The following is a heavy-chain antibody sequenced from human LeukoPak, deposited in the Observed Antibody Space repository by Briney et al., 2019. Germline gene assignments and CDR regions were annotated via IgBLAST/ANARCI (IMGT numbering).Heavy chain of an antibody. V-gene: IGHV3-74*01. CDR1: GFTFSGYW. D-gene: IGHD3-3*01. CDR3: ARGGRLDTIFRVVQYMDV. Sequence: GGSLRLSCAASGFTFSGYWMHWVRQVPEKGLVLVSRIDNGGSGTTYADSVKGRFTVSRDTDNNTLHLQLNSLRAEDTAIYYCARGGRLDTIFRVVQYMDVWGKGTTVTVSS. CDR2: IDNGGSGT. J-gene: IGHJ6*03.